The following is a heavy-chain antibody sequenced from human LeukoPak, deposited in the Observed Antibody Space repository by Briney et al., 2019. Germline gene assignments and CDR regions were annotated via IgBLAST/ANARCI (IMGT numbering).Heavy chain of an antibody. CDR1: GGSFSGYY. D-gene: IGHD2-15*01. CDR2: INHSGST. Sequence: PLETLSLTCAVYGGSFSGYYWNWIRQPPGKGLEWIGEINHSGSTNYNPSLKSRVTISVDTSKNQFSLKLSSVTAADTAVYYCARGGVVAATLRQYGMDVWGQGTTVTVSS. V-gene: IGHV4-34*01. CDR3: ARGGVVAATLRQYGMDV. J-gene: IGHJ6*02.